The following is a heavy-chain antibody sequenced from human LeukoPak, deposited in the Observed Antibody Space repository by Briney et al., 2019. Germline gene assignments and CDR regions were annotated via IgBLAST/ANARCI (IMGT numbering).Heavy chain of an antibody. V-gene: IGHV4-4*02. CDR3: ARVSRLRDSSGYSAVHAFDI. Sequence: SETLSLTCAVSGGSISSSNWWSWVRQPPGKGLEWIGEIYHSGRTNYTPSLESRVTISVDTSKNQFSLKLSSVTAADTAVYYCARVSRLRDSSGYSAVHAFDIWGQGTMVTVSS. D-gene: IGHD3-22*01. J-gene: IGHJ3*02. CDR2: IYHSGRT. CDR1: GGSISSSNW.